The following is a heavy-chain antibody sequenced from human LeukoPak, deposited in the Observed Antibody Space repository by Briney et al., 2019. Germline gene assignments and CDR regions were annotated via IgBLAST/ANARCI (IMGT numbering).Heavy chain of an antibody. CDR2: IYPGDSDT. CDR3: ARRPTYYYDSSGFYTFDI. J-gene: IGHJ3*02. V-gene: IGHV5-51*01. CDR1: GYTFTSYW. Sequence: GESLKISCKASGYTFTSYWIAWVRQMPGKGLEWMGVIYPGDSDTRYSPSLQGHVTISADKSVATAFLQWSSLKASDTAMYYCARRPTYYYDSSGFYTFDIWGQGTMVTVSS. D-gene: IGHD3-22*01.